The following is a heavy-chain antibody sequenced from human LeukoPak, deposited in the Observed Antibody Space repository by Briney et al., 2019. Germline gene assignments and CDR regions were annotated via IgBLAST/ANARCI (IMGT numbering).Heavy chain of an antibody. J-gene: IGHJ4*02. CDR3: VQGLHHHTGSDY. D-gene: IGHD1-14*01. CDR1: GFTFSSYW. V-gene: IGHV3-74*01. CDR2: INSDGSST. Sequence: GGSLRLSCAASGFTFSSYWMHWVRQAPGKGLVWVSRINSDGSSTSYADSVKGRFTISRDNAKNMLYLQMNSLRAEDTAVYYCVQGLHHHTGSDYWGQGTLVTVSS.